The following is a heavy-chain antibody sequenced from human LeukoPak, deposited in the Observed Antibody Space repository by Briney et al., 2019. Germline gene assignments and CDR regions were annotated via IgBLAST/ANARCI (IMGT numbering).Heavy chain of an antibody. J-gene: IGHJ4*02. CDR1: GFTFSSYS. Sequence: GGSLRLSCAASGFTFSSYSMNWVRQAPGKGLEWVSYISSSSSTIYYADSVKGRFTISRDNAKNSLYLQMSSLRAEDTAVYYCARGLHSSGWYYFDYWGQGTLVTVSS. CDR3: ARGLHSSGWYYFDY. V-gene: IGHV3-48*01. D-gene: IGHD6-19*01. CDR2: ISSSSSTI.